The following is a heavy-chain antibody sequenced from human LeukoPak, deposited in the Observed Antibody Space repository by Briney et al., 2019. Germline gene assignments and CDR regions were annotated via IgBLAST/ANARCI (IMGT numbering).Heavy chain of an antibody. CDR1: GDSISSYY. CDR2: IYYSGSA. V-gene: IGHV4-59*01. Sequence: SETLSLTCTVSGDSISSYYWSWIRQPPGKGLEWIGYIYYSGSANYNPSLKSRVTISVDTSKNQFSLKLSSVTAADTAVYYCARTRGIAVAGVDYWGQGTLVTVSS. D-gene: IGHD6-19*01. J-gene: IGHJ4*02. CDR3: ARTRGIAVAGVDY.